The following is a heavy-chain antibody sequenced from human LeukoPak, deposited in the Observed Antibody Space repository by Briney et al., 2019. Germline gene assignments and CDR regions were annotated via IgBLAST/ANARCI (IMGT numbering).Heavy chain of an antibody. J-gene: IGHJ4*02. CDR3: ARDPQYGDHVGYFDS. Sequence: GGSLRLSCAASGFTVSSNYMSWVRQAPGKGLEWVSVIYSGDKTYYADSVKGRFTISRDNSSNTLYLQMNSLRAEDTAVYYCARDPQYGDHVGYFDSWGQGTLVTVSS. CDR1: GFTVSSNY. CDR2: IYSGDKT. V-gene: IGHV3-66*01. D-gene: IGHD4-17*01.